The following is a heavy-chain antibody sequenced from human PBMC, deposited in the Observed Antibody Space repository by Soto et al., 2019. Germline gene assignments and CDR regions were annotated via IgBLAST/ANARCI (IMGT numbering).Heavy chain of an antibody. CDR1: GYTFSSNS. D-gene: IGHD2-15*01. CDR3: ARGRSLKWNWFDR. CDR2: IFPNSGAT. V-gene: IGHV1-2*02. Sequence: ASVKVSCKASGYTFSSNSIHWVRQAPGQGLEWMGWIFPNSGATNYAQKFQGRVTLTRDTSLSTGYMDLTRLTSDDTAVYYCARGRSLKWNWFDRWGQGTLVTVSS. J-gene: IGHJ5*02.